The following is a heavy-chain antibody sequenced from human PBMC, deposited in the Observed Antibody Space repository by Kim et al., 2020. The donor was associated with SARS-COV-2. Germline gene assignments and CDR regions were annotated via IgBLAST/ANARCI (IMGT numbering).Heavy chain of an antibody. Sequence: GGSLRLSCAASGFTFSSYDMRWVRQATGKGLEWVSSIGTTGDTYYQGSVKCRCTISRENAKNSLYLQMKSMRAGDTAVEYCASVTPAQYGHAGMEVWGQGTTVTVSS. D-gene: IGHD4-17*01. CDR2: IGTTGDT. V-gene: IGHV3-13*04. J-gene: IGHJ6*02. CDR1: GFTFSSYD. CDR3: ASVTPAQYGHAGMEV.